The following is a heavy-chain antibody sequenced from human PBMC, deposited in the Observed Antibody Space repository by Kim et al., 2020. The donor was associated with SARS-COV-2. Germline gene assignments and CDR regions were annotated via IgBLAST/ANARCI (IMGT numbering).Heavy chain of an antibody. V-gene: IGHV3-30*03. CDR2: ISYDGSNK. CDR3: WGGDSWSFDY. Sequence: GGSLRLSCAASGFNFSDYGIHWVRQTPGEGLEWVALISYDGSNKYYADSVKGRFSISRDNSKNTLYLQMNSLRAEDTAVYYCWGGDSWSFDYWGQGTLVIVSS. J-gene: IGHJ4*02. CDR1: GFNFSDYG. D-gene: IGHD2-21*01.